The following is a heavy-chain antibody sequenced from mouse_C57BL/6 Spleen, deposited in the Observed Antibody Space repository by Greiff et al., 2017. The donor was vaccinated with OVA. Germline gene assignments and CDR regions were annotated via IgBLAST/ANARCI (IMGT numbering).Heavy chain of an antibody. J-gene: IGHJ1*03. CDR1: GYSITSGYY. Sequence: VQLQQSGPGLVKPSQSLSLTCSVTGYSITSGYYWNWIRQFPGNKLEWMGYISYDGSNNYNPSLKNRISITRDTSKNQFFLKLNSVTTEDTATYYCARDEDRYFDVWGTGTTVTVSS. CDR2: ISYDGSN. CDR3: ARDEDRYFDV. V-gene: IGHV3-6*01.